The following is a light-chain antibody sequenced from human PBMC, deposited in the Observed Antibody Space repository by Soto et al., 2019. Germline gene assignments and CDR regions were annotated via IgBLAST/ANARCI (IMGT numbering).Light chain of an antibody. CDR1: SSNIGINY. J-gene: IGLJ2*01. V-gene: IGLV1-47*01. CDR3: AAWDDSLSAYVV. CDR2: RNN. Sequence: QSVLTQPPSASGTPGQRVTISCSGSSSNIGINYVYWYQQLPGTAPKLLIYRNNQRPSGVPDRFSGSKSGTSASLAISGLRSEDEDDYYCAAWDDSLSAYVVFGGGTKVTVL.